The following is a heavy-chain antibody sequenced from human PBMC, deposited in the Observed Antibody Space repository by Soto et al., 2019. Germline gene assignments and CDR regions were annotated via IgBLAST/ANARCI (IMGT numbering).Heavy chain of an antibody. Sequence: SETLSLTCTVSGGSISSSSYYWGWIRQPPGKGLEWIGSIYYSGSTYYNPSLKSRVTISVDTSKNQFSLKLSSVTAADTAVYYCARSVSGYYTKTNWFDPRGQGTLVTVSS. CDR2: IYYSGST. CDR3: ARSVSGYYTKTNWFDP. CDR1: GGSISSSSYY. D-gene: IGHD3-22*01. J-gene: IGHJ5*02. V-gene: IGHV4-39*01.